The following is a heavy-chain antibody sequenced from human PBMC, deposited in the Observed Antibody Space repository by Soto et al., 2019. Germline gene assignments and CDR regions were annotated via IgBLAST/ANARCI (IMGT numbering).Heavy chain of an antibody. CDR2: IIPIFGTA. D-gene: IGHD3-22*01. V-gene: IGHV1-69*13. CDR1: GYTFTGYY. Sequence: SVKVSCKASGYTFTGYYMHWVRQAPGQGLEWMGGIIPIFGTANYAQKFQGRVTITADESTSTAYMELSSLRSEDTAVYYCARDPYYYDSSGYYYGMDVWGQGTTVTAP. CDR3: ARDPYYYDSSGYYYGMDV. J-gene: IGHJ6*02.